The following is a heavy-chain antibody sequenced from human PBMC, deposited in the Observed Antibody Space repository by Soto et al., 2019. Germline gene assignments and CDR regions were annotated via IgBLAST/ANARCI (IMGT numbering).Heavy chain of an antibody. D-gene: IGHD4-17*01. CDR2: VYYAGST. CDR3: ASHDYAHYGIDV. V-gene: IGHV4-39*07. J-gene: IGHJ6*02. Sequence: SETLSLTCTVSGGSISTDSHYWGWIRQPPGKGLEWIGSVYYAGSTYKNPSLHSRVTISVDRSKNQFSLKLSSVTAADTAVYYCASHDYAHYGIDVWGQGTTVTVSS. CDR1: GGSISTDSHY.